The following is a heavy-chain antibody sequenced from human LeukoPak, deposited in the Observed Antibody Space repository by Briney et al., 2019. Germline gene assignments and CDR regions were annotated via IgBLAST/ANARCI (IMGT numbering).Heavy chain of an antibody. CDR2: IKQDGSEK. CDR1: GFTFSSYW. J-gene: IGHJ4*02. D-gene: IGHD6-19*01. CDR3: ARVDSSGWYSDPDY. Sequence: PGGSLRLSCAASGFTFSSYWMSWVRQAPGKGLEWVANIKQDGSEKYYVDSVKGRFTISRDNAKNSLYLQMNSLRAEDTAVYYCARVDSSGWYSDPDYWGQGTLVTVSS. V-gene: IGHV3-7*01.